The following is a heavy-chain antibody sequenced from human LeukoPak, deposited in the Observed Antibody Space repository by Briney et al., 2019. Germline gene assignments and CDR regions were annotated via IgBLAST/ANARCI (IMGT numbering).Heavy chain of an antibody. D-gene: IGHD2-2*01. CDR3: ARGTGYCSSTSCAPYYYYYMDV. Sequence: GGSLRLSCAASGFTFSSYAMHWVRQAPGKGLEWVAVISYDGSNKYYADSVKGRFTISRDNSKNTLYLQMNSLRAEDTAVYYCARGTGYCSSTSCAPYYYYYMDVWGKGTTVTVSS. J-gene: IGHJ6*03. CDR1: GFTFSSYA. V-gene: IGHV3-30-3*01. CDR2: ISYDGSNK.